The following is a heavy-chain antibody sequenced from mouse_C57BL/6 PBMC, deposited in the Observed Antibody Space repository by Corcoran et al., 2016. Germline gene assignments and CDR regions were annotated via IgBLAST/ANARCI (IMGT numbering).Heavy chain of an antibody. CDR1: GYTFTDYY. V-gene: IGHV1-26*01. Sequence: EVQLQQSGPELVKPGASVKISCKASGYTFTDYYMNWVKQSHGKSLEWIGDINPNNGGTSYNQKFKGKATLTVDKSSSTDYMELRSLTSEDSAVYYCARKRGYYGYFDVWGTGTTVTVSS. CDR2: INPNNGGT. D-gene: IGHD2-1*01. CDR3: ARKRGYYGYFDV. J-gene: IGHJ1*03.